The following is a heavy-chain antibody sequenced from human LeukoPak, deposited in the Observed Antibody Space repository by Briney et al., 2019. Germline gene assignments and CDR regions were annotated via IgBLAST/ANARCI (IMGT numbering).Heavy chain of an antibody. CDR3: AREKTVTMGYYYYGMDV. D-gene: IGHD4-4*01. Sequence: SETLSLTCTVSGSSISSYYWSWIRQPAGKGLEWIGRIYTSGSTNYNPSLKSRVTMSVDTSKNQFSLKLSSVTAADTAVYYCAREKTVTMGYYYYGMDVWGQGTTVTVSS. J-gene: IGHJ6*02. CDR1: GSSISSYY. V-gene: IGHV4-4*07. CDR2: IYTSGST.